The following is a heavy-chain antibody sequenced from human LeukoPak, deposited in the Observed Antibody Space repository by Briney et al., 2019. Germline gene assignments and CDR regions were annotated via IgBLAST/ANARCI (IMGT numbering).Heavy chain of an antibody. V-gene: IGHV4-39*01. CDR2: IYYSGST. CDR3: ARNVQGFTVTPDH. J-gene: IGHJ4*02. CDR1: GGSISSSSYY. D-gene: IGHD4-17*01. Sequence: PSETLSLTCTVSGGSISSSSYYWGWIRQPPGKGLEWIGTIYYSGSTYYNPSLKSRVTISVDTSKNQFSLKLSSVTAADTAVYYCARNVQGFTVTPDHGGQGTLVTVSS.